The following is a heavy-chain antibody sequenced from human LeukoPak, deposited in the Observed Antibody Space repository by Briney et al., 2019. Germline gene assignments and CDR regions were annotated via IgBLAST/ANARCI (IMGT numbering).Heavy chain of an antibody. CDR3: ARSRYDYIWGIDY. CDR2: LNSDGSST. D-gene: IGHD3-16*01. Sequence: GGSLRLSCAASGFTFSNYWMHWVRQAPGKGLVWVSRLNSDGSSTNCADSVKGRFTISRDNAKNTLYLQMNSLRDEDTAVFYCARSRYDYIWGIDYWGQGTLVTISS. V-gene: IGHV3-74*01. CDR1: GFTFSNYW. J-gene: IGHJ4*02.